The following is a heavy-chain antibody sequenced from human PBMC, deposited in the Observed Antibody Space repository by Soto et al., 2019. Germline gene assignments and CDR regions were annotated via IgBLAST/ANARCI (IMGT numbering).Heavy chain of an antibody. CDR1: GFTFSSFS. Sequence: EVQMVESGGGLVQPGGSLRLSCVASGFTFSSFSMHWVRQAPGKGLVWVSRINSDGSSTNYADFVEGRFTISRDTSKNTLNLPMNSLRAEDTAVYYCARIEFWSGMDVWGQGTTVTVS. CDR2: INSDGSST. D-gene: IGHD3-3*01. V-gene: IGHV3-74*01. J-gene: IGHJ6*02. CDR3: ARIEFWSGMDV.